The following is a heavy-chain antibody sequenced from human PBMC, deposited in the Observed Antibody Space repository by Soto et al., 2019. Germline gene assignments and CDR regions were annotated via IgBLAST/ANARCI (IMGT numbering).Heavy chain of an antibody. CDR1: GGTCGSYG. CDR3: ARDAPVYYDSSGSFDY. V-gene: IGHV3-33*01. Sequence: GGSLRLCWAAAGGTCGSYGRRWVRQAPGKGLEWVAVIWYDGSNKYYADSVKGRFTISRDNSKNTLYLQMNSLRAEDTAVYYCARDAPVYYDSSGSFDYWGQGTLVTVSS. CDR2: IWYDGSNK. D-gene: IGHD3-22*01. J-gene: IGHJ4*02.